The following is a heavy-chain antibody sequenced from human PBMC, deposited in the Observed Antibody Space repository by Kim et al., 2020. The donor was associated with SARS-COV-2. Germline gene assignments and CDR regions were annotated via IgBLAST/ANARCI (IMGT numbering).Heavy chain of an antibody. CDR2: ISGDGINK. J-gene: IGHJ4*02. CDR1: GFTFNTYG. CDR3: ARDQERFPYYYDSALDH. D-gene: IGHD3-22*01. Sequence: GGSLRLSCAASGFTFNTYGIDWVRQAPGKGLECVAGISGDGINKYYADSVKGRFTISRDNSNFTLYLRLSSLRPDDTAVYYCARDQERFPYYYDSALDHWGQGAQVTVSS. V-gene: IGHV3-30*03.